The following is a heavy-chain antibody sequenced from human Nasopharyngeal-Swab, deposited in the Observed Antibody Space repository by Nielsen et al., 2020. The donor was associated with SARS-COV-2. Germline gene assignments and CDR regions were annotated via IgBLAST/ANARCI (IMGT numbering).Heavy chain of an antibody. CDR3: ARENYDSSGYYLADY. Sequence: SETLSLTCAVSGGSISSSNWWSWVRQPPGKGLEWIGEIYHSGSTNYNPSLKSRVTISVDKSKNQFSLKLSSVTAADTAVYYCARENYDSSGYYLADYWGQGTLVTVSS. V-gene: IGHV4-4*02. CDR1: GGSISSSNW. D-gene: IGHD3-22*01. CDR2: IYHSGST. J-gene: IGHJ4*02.